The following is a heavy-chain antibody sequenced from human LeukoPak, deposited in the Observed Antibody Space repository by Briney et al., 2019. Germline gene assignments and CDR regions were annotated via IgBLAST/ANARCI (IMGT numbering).Heavy chain of an antibody. D-gene: IGHD2-2*01. CDR1: GYTFTSYG. J-gene: IGHJ4*02. Sequence: ASVKVSCKASGYTFTSYGISWVRQAPGQGPEWMGWISGYNGNTNYAQKLQGRVTMTTDTSTSTDYMELRSLRSDDTAVYYCARDDLVVPADYWGQGTLVTVSS. CDR2: ISGYNGNT. V-gene: IGHV1-18*01. CDR3: ARDDLVVPADY.